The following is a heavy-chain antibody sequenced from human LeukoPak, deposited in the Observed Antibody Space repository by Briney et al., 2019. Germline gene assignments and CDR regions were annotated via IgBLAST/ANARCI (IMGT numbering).Heavy chain of an antibody. CDR3: AREKMSTTGVDY. J-gene: IGHJ4*02. D-gene: IGHD5-24*01. CDR1: GYSFTSYW. V-gene: IGHV5-51*01. Sequence: GESLKISFKGSGYSFTSYWIGWGRQMPGKGVEWRGIIYPGDSDTRYSPSFQGQVPFSPDKSVSTAYLQWSSLKASDTAMYYCAREKMSTTGVDYWGQGTLVTVSS. CDR2: IYPGDSDT.